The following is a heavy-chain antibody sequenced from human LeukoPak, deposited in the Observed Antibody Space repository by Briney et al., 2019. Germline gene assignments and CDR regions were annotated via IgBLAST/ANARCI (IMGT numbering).Heavy chain of an antibody. V-gene: IGHV3-23*01. CDR2: ISGSGGST. D-gene: IGHD3-22*01. J-gene: IGHJ4*02. CDR3: AKSLAGGDYYDSSGHIQTTGMFDY. Sequence: PGGSLRLSCAASGFTFSSYAMSWVRQAPGKGREWVSAISGSGGSTYYADSVKGRFTISRDNSKNTLYLQMNSLRAEDTAVYYCAKSLAGGDYYDSSGHIQTTGMFDYWGQGTLVTVSS. CDR1: GFTFSSYA.